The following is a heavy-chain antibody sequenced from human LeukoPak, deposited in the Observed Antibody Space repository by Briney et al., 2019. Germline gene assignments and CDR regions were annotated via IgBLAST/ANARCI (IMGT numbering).Heavy chain of an antibody. J-gene: IGHJ5*02. D-gene: IGHD1-26*01. Sequence: GGSLRLSCAASGFTFSSYAMSWVRQAPGKGLEWVSAISGSGGSTYYADSVKGRFTISRDNAKNTLYLQMNILRAEDTAVYYCARAYSGNYYNWFDPWGQGTLVTVSS. V-gene: IGHV3-23*01. CDR3: ARAYSGNYYNWFDP. CDR2: ISGSGGST. CDR1: GFTFSSYA.